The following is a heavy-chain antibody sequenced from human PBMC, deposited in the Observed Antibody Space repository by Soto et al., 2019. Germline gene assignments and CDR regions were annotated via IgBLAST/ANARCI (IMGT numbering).Heavy chain of an antibody. CDR3: ARGALVLRYFDWSHGFDP. J-gene: IGHJ5*02. Sequence: VKVSCKASGGTFSSYAISWVRQAPGQGLEWMGGIIPIFGTANYAQKFQGRVTITADESTSTAYMELSSLRSEDTAVYYCARGALVLRYFDWSHGFDPWGQGTLVTVSS. CDR1: GGTFSSYA. V-gene: IGHV1-69*13. CDR2: IIPIFGTA. D-gene: IGHD3-9*01.